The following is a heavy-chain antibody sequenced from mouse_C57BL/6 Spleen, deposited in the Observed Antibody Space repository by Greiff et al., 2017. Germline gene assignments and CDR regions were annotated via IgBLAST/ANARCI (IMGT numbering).Heavy chain of an antibody. D-gene: IGHD2-3*01. Sequence: QVQLQQSGPELVKPGASVKISCKASGYSFTSYYIHWVKQRPGQGLEWIGWIYPGSGNTKYNEKFKGKATLTADTSSSTAYMQLSSLTSEDSAVYYCARERDGYSFAYWGQGTLVTVSA. CDR1: GYSFTSYY. J-gene: IGHJ3*01. CDR3: ARERDGYSFAY. V-gene: IGHV1-66*01. CDR2: IYPGSGNT.